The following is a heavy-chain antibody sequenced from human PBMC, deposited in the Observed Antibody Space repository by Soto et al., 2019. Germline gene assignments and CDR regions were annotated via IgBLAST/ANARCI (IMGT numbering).Heavy chain of an antibody. Sequence: VQLVESGGGLVKPGGSLRLSCAASGFTFSNAWMSWVRQAPGKGLEWVGRIKSKTDGGTTDYAAPVKGRFTISRDDAKTTLYLQMNSLTTEHTAVYYCTTGSLILSLAIIGANSSGWYHWFDPWGQGTLVTVSS. V-gene: IGHV3-15*01. J-gene: IGHJ5*02. CDR1: GFTFSNAW. D-gene: IGHD6-19*01. CDR3: TTGSLILSLAIIGANSSGWYHWFDP. CDR2: IKSKTDGGTT.